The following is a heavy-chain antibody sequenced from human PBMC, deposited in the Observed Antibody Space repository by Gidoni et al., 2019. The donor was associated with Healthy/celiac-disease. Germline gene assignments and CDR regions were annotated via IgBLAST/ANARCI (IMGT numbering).Heavy chain of an antibody. Sequence: QVQLVQSGAEVKKPGASVKVSCKASGYTFTSYGISWVRQAPGQGLEWMGWISAYNGNTNYAQKLQGRVTMTTDTSTSTAYMELRSLRSDDTAVYYCARAGGLDPDCSGGSCYWSDNWFDPWGQGTLVTVSS. J-gene: IGHJ5*02. D-gene: IGHD2-15*01. CDR1: GYTFTSYG. V-gene: IGHV1-18*01. CDR2: ISAYNGNT. CDR3: ARAGGLDPDCSGGSCYWSDNWFDP.